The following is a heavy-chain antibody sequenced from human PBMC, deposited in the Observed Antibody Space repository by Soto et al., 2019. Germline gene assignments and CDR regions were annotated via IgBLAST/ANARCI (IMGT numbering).Heavy chain of an antibody. CDR2: ISGSGGST. D-gene: IGHD2-15*01. J-gene: IGHJ6*02. CDR1: EFTFISYP. CDR3: ANLARGTSRYYYGMDV. Sequence: PGGSRILSCAASEFTFISYPMSGIRQAPGKGLEWVSAISGSGGSTYYADSVKGRFTISRDNSKNTLYLQMNSLRAEDTAVYYCANLARGTSRYYYGMDVWGQGTTVTVSS. V-gene: IGHV3-23*01.